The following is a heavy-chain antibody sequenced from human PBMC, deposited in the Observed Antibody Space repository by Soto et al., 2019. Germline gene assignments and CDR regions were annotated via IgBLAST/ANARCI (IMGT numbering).Heavy chain of an antibody. Sequence: ALVKVACKASGYSFTIYGSSWGRQAPGQGLEWMGWISAYNGNTNYAQKLQGRVTMTTDTSTSTAYMELRSLRSDDTAVYYCARGDDSSGYSDYWGQGTLVTVSS. J-gene: IGHJ4*02. D-gene: IGHD3-22*01. CDR1: GYSFTIYG. CDR3: ARGDDSSGYSDY. CDR2: ISAYNGNT. V-gene: IGHV1-18*01.